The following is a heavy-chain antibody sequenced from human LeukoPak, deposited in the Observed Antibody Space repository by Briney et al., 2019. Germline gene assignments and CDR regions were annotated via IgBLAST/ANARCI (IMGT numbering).Heavy chain of an antibody. V-gene: IGHV3-72*01. CDR3: TYTSSSGVVY. Sequence: GGSLRLSCAASGFTFSDHYMDWVRQAPGKGLEWVGRTRNKANSYTTEYAASVKGRSTISRDDSKSIAYLQMNSLKTEDTAMYYCTYTSSSGVVYWGQGTLVTVSS. J-gene: IGHJ4*02. D-gene: IGHD6-6*01. CDR2: TRNKANSYTT. CDR1: GFTFSDHY.